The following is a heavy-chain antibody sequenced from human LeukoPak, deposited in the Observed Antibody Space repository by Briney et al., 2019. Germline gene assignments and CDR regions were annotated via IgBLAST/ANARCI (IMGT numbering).Heavy chain of an antibody. D-gene: IGHD2-2*01. Sequence: PGGSLRLSCAASEFTFNSYSMKWVRQAPGKGLEWVSSISSSSSYIYYADSVKGRFTISRDNAKNSLYLQMNSLRAEDTAVYYCARVPIVVVPAATQHGGPDYYYYYGMDVWGQGTTVTVSS. CDR1: EFTFNSYS. V-gene: IGHV3-21*01. CDR3: ARVPIVVVPAATQHGGPDYYYYYGMDV. CDR2: ISSSSSYI. J-gene: IGHJ6*02.